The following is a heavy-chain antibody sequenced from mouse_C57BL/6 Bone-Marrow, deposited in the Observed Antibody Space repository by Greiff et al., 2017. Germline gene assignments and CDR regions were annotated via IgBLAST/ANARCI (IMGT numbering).Heavy chain of an antibody. CDR1: GFTFSDYY. CDR3: ARQRGATVPVDY. D-gene: IGHD1-1*01. J-gene: IGHJ2*01. CDR2: ISNGGGST. V-gene: IGHV5-12*01. Sequence: EVHLVESGGGLVQPGGSLKLSCAASGFTFSDYYMYWVRQTPEKRLEWVAYISNGGGSTYYPDTVKGRFTMSRDNAKNTLYLQMSRLKSEDTAMYYCARQRGATVPVDYWGQGTTLTVSS.